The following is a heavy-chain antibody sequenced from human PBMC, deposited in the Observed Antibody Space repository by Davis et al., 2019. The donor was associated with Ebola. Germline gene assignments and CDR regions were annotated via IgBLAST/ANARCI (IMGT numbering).Heavy chain of an antibody. Sequence: GESLKIPCAGSGFISSSYVMSWVRQPPGKGLEWIPTLCTSADTYYEDSVKRRFTISKDNSKNTLYLQMGGLRVEDTAIYYCAKDTSNIWFHIWGQGKMVT. CDR2: LCTSADT. J-gene: IGHJ3*02. V-gene: IGHV3-23*01. D-gene: IGHD1-26*01. CDR1: GFISSSYV. CDR3: AKDTSNIWFHI.